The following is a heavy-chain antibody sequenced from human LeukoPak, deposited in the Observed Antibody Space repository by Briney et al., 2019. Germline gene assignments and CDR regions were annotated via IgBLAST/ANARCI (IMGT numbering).Heavy chain of an antibody. Sequence: GGSLRLSCAASGFRFSSYWMSWVRQAPGKGLEWVANIKKDGSEKDYVDSVKGRFTISRDNAKKSLYLQMNSLRAEDTAVYYCARWVTAIYYYGMDVWGQGTTVTVSS. V-gene: IGHV3-7*01. J-gene: IGHJ6*02. CDR1: GFRFSSYW. D-gene: IGHD2-21*02. CDR3: ARWVTAIYYYGMDV. CDR2: IKKDGSEK.